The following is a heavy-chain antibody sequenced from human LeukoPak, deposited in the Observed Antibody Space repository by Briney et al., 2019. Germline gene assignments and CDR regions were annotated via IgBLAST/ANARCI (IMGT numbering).Heavy chain of an antibody. D-gene: IGHD3-10*01. CDR1: GFTFSNAW. J-gene: IGHJ6*02. V-gene: IGHV3-15*01. Sequence: PGGSLRLSCAASGFTFSNAWMSWVRQAPGKGLEWVGRIKSKTDGGTTDYAAPVKGRFTISRDDSKNTLYLQMNSLKTEDTAVYYCAKDVMSWFGELLYGRKYYYYGMDVWGQGTTVTVSS. CDR3: AKDVMSWFGELLYGRKYYYYGMDV. CDR2: IKSKTDGGTT.